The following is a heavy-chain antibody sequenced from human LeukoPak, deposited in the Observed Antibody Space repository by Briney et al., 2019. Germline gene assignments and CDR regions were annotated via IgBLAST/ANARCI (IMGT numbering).Heavy chain of an antibody. CDR3: ARDIGGRYYFHY. CDR2: ISYSGST. J-gene: IGHJ4*02. Sequence: SSETLSLTCTVSGASITAYYWSWIRQPPGMGLECIGYISYSGSTNYNPSLNSRVTLSVDSSRNQFSLKLSSVTAADTAVYYCARDIGGRYYFHYWGQGTLVTVSS. CDR1: GASITAYY. D-gene: IGHD3-10*01. V-gene: IGHV4-59*01.